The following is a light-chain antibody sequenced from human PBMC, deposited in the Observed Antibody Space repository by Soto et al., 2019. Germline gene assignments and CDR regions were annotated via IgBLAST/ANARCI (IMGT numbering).Light chain of an antibody. V-gene: IGKV1D-12*01. CDR2: GAS. CDR3: QQTKDFPPT. Sequence: IQVTQSPSTVSASVGNRVTISCRTSQEVHTWLAWYQQTPGRAPKLLIFGASGLQSGVPSRFRGSGSGTEFTLTISSLQPEDVATYFCQQTKDFPPTFGGGTRVEV. J-gene: IGKJ4*01. CDR1: QEVHTW.